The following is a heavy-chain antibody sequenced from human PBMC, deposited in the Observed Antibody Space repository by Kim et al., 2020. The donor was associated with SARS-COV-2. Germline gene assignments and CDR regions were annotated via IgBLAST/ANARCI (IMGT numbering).Heavy chain of an antibody. CDR2: INPSGGST. D-gene: IGHD6-6*01. J-gene: IGHJ5*02. CDR3: ARGGLNPYSSSPYWFDP. V-gene: IGHV1-46*01. Sequence: ASVKVSCKASGYTFTSYYMHWVRQVPGQGLEWMGIINPSGGSTSYAQKFQGRVTMTRDTSTSTVYMELSSLRSEDTAVYYCARGGLNPYSSSPYWFDPWGQGTLVTVSS. CDR1: GYTFTSYY.